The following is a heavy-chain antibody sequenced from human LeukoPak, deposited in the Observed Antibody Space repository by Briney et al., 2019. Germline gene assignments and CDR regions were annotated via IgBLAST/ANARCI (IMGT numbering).Heavy chain of an antibody. Sequence: GESLKISCKASGYSFTTHWIGWVRQMPGKGLEWMGIIHPGDSDTRYSPSFQGQVTISADKSISTAYLQWSSLKASDTAMYYCARQGTTYWFDPWGQGTLVTVSS. CDR1: GYSFTTHW. J-gene: IGHJ5*02. CDR2: IHPGDSDT. CDR3: ARQGTTYWFDP. D-gene: IGHD4-17*01. V-gene: IGHV5-51*01.